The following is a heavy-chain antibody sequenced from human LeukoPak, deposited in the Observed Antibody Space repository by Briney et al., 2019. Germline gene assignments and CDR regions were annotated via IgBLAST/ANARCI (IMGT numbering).Heavy chain of an antibody. CDR1: GFTFDDYA. J-gene: IGHJ4*02. CDR3: ARGDRFRYSYADY. CDR2: ISWNSGNI. D-gene: IGHD5-18*01. Sequence: GRSLRLSCAASGFTFDDYAMHWVRQAPGKGLEWVSGISWNSGNIGYADSVKGRFTISRDNAKNSLYLQMNSLRAEDMALYYCARGDRFRYSYADYWGQGTLVTVSS. V-gene: IGHV3-9*03.